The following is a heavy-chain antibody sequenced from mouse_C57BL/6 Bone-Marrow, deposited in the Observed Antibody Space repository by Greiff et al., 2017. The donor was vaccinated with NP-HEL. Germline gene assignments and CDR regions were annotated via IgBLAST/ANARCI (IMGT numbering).Heavy chain of an antibody. J-gene: IGHJ4*01. CDR1: GYTFTDYE. Sequence: QVQLKESGAELVRPGASVTLSCKASGYTFTDYEMHWVKQTPVHGLEWIGAIDPETGGTAYNQKFKGKAILTADKSSSTAYMELRSLTSEDSAVYYCTRGGYYGSSLYYAMDYWGQGTSVTVSS. V-gene: IGHV1-15*01. CDR2: IDPETGGT. D-gene: IGHD1-1*01. CDR3: TRGGYYGSSLYYAMDY.